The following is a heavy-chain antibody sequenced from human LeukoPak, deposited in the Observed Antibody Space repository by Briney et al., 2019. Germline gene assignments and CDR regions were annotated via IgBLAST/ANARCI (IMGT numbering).Heavy chain of an antibody. V-gene: IGHV3-74*01. J-gene: IGHJ4*02. CDR2: INSDGSST. Sequence: GGSLRLSCAASGFTFSSYWMHWVRQALGKGLVWVSRINSDGSSTSYADSVKGRFTISRDNAKNTLYLQMNSLRAEDTAVYYCARDGEYYYGSGSYYSHPLDYWGQGTLVTVSS. D-gene: IGHD3-10*01. CDR1: GFTFSSYW. CDR3: ARDGEYYYGSGSYYSHPLDY.